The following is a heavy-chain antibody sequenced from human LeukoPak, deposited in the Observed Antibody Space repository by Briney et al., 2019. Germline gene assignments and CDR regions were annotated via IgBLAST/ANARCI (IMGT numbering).Heavy chain of an antibody. CDR1: GYTFTNYY. J-gene: IGHJ4*02. CDR2: INPSVGST. V-gene: IGHV1-46*01. D-gene: IGHD3-22*01. CDR3: ARDCDRSGYYCY. Sequence: GASVKVSCKASGYTFTNYYIHWVRQAPGQGLEWMGIINPSVGSTDYTEKLQGRVTMTRDTSTSTVYMELSSLRSEDTAVYYCARDCDRSGYYCYWGQGTLVTVSS.